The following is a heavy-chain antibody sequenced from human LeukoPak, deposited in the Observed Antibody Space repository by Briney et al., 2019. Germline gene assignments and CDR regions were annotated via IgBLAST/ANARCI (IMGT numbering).Heavy chain of an antibody. Sequence: GASVKVSCKASGGTFSSYAISWVRQAPGQGLEWMGGIIPIFGTANYAQKFQGRVTITADESTSTAYMELSSLRSEDTAVYYCASSHFDGSGSYGSRYYYYYYYMDVWGKGTTVTISS. CDR3: ASSHFDGSGSYGSRYYYYYYYMDV. V-gene: IGHV1-69*13. D-gene: IGHD3-10*01. CDR2: IIPIFGTA. J-gene: IGHJ6*03. CDR1: GGTFSSYA.